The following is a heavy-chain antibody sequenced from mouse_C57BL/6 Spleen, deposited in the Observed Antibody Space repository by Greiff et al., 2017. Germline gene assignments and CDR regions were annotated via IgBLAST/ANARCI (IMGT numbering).Heavy chain of an antibody. J-gene: IGHJ4*01. D-gene: IGHD1-1*01. CDR3: TREGILRMDY. Sequence: QVQLQQSGAELVRPGASVTLSCKASGYTFTDYEMHWVKQTPVHGLEWIGAIDPETGGTAYNQKFKGKAILTADKSSSTAYMELRSLTSEDSAVYYCTREGILRMDYWGQGTSVTVSS. V-gene: IGHV1-15*01. CDR2: IDPETGGT. CDR1: GYTFTDYE.